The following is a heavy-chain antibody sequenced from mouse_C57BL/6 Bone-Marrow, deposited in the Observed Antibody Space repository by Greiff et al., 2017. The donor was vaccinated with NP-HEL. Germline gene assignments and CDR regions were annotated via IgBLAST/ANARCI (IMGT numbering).Heavy chain of an antibody. D-gene: IGHD1-1*01. CDR3: ARLGSSYWYFDV. CDR2: ISNGGGST. Sequence: EVMLVESGGGLVQPGGSLKLSCAASGFTFSDYSMYWVRQTPEKRLEWVAYISNGGGSTYYPDTVKGRFTISRDNAKNTLYLQMSRLKSEDTAMYYCARLGSSYWYFDVWGTGTTVTVSS. V-gene: IGHV5-12*01. J-gene: IGHJ1*03. CDR1: GFTFSDYS.